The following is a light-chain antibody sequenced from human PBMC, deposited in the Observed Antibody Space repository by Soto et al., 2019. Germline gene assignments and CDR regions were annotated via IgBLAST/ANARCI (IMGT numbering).Light chain of an antibody. CDR3: HQYYDTLWT. Sequence: DIVMTQSPDSLAVSLGERATINCRSSQSVFYSSNNKNYLAWYQQKPGQPPKLLIYWASTRESGVPDRFSGSVSGTDFTLSISSLQAEDVAVYYCHQYYDTLWTFGQGTKVEIK. V-gene: IGKV4-1*01. CDR1: QSVFYSSNNKNY. CDR2: WAS. J-gene: IGKJ1*01.